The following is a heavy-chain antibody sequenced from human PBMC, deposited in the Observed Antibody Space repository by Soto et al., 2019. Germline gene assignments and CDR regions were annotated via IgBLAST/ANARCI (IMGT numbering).Heavy chain of an antibody. J-gene: IGHJ4*02. V-gene: IGHV1-18*01. CDR1: GYTFTSYG. CDR3: ARTLKRIAVAGPPDY. Sequence: QVQLVQSGAEVKKPGASVKVSCKASGYTFTSYGITWVRQAPGEGLEWMGWISAYNGNTKYAQKLEGRVTMTTDTSTSTAYMELRSLRSDDTAVYYCARTLKRIAVAGPPDYWGQGTLVTVSS. CDR2: ISAYNGNT. D-gene: IGHD6-19*01.